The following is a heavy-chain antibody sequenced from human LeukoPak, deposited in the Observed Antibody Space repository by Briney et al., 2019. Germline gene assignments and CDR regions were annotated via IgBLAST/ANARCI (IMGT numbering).Heavy chain of an antibody. CDR3: ARVRGLGNNNWFDP. CDR2: IYTSGST. V-gene: IGHV4-4*07. CDR1: GGSISSYY. J-gene: IGHJ5*02. Sequence: SETLSLTCTVSGGSISSYYWSWIRQPAGKGLEWIGRIYTSGSTNYNPSLKSRVTISIDKSKNQFSLKLSSATAADTAVYYCARVRGLGNNNWFDPWGQGTLVTVSS. D-gene: IGHD7-27*01.